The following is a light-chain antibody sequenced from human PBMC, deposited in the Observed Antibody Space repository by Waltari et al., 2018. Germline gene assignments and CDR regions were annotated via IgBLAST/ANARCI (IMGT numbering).Light chain of an antibody. CDR2: NAS. Sequence: EIILTQSPVTLSSSPGERATLSCRASQSVGSSLVWYQHKPGQPPRLLIYNASKRATGISDRFSGTGSGTDFTLTISILEPEDFAVYYCQQRSHFYTFGPGTRVDVK. CDR3: QQRSHFYT. CDR1: QSVGSS. J-gene: IGKJ3*01. V-gene: IGKV3-11*01.